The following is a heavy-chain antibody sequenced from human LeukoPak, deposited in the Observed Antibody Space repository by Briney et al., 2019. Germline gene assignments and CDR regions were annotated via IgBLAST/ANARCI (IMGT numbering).Heavy chain of an antibody. Sequence: ASVKVSCKASGYTFTSYGISWVRQAPGQGLEWMGWISAYNGNTNYAQKLQGRVTMTTDASTSTAYMELRSLRSDDTAVYYCAREQYCGGDCSFDYWGQGTLVTVSS. CDR3: AREQYCGGDCSFDY. D-gene: IGHD2-21*02. CDR2: ISAYNGNT. J-gene: IGHJ4*02. V-gene: IGHV1-18*01. CDR1: GYTFTSYG.